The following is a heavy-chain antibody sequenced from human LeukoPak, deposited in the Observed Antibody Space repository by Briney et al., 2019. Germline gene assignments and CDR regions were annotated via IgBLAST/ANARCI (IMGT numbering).Heavy chain of an antibody. CDR2: IYYSGGT. CDR3: ASLGATFY. V-gene: IGHV4-39*07. D-gene: IGHD1-26*01. CDR1: GGSISSSSYY. J-gene: IGHJ4*02. Sequence: PSETLSLTCTVSGGSISSSSYYWGWIRQPPGKGLEWIGSIYYSGGTYYNPSLKSRVTISVDTSKNQFSLKLSSVTAADTAVYYCASLGATFYWGQGTLVTVSS.